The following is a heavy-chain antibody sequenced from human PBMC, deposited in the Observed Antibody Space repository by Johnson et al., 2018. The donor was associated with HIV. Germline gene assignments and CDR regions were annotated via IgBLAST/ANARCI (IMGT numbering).Heavy chain of an antibody. Sequence: VQLVESGGGLVQPGGSLRLSCAASGFTVSSNYMSWVRQAPGKGLEWVSVIYSGGSTYYADSVKGRFTISRDNSKNTLYLQMNSLRAEDTAVYYCARDPSPIVGATYAFDIWGQGTMVTVSS. J-gene: IGHJ3*02. D-gene: IGHD1-26*01. V-gene: IGHV3-66*01. CDR3: ARDPSPIVGATYAFDI. CDR1: GFTVSSNY. CDR2: IYSGGST.